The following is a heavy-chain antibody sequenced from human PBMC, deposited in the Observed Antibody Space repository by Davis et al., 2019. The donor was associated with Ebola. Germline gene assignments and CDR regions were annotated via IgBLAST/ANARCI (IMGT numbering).Heavy chain of an antibody. Sequence: PSETLSLTCTVSGGSISSSSYYWSWIRQPPGKGLEWIGEINHSGSTNYNPSLKSRVTISVDTSKNKCSLKLSSVTAADTAVYYCARGRMSKETTLYYYYMDVWGKGTTVTVSS. CDR2: INHSGST. J-gene: IGHJ6*03. CDR3: ARGRMSKETTLYYYYMDV. V-gene: IGHV4-39*07. CDR1: GGSISSSSYY. D-gene: IGHD4-17*01.